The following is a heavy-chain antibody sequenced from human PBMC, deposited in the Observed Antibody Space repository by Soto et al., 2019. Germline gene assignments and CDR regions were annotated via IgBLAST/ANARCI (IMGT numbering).Heavy chain of an antibody. CDR1: GFTFRSYA. D-gene: IGHD3-10*01. J-gene: IGHJ4*02. CDR3: AREGYYGSGEY. Sequence: QVQLVESGGGVVQPGRSLRLSCAASGFTFRSYAMHWVRQAQGKGLEWVAVISYDGSNKYYADSVKGRFTISRDNSKNTLYLQMNSLRAEDTAVYYCAREGYYGSGEYWGQGTLVTVSS. CDR2: ISYDGSNK. V-gene: IGHV3-30-3*01.